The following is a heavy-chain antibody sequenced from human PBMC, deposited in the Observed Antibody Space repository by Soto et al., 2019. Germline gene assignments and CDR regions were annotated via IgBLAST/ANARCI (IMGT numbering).Heavy chain of an antibody. D-gene: IGHD1-26*01. Sequence: GGSLRLSCAASGFTFSDYYMSWIRQAPGKGLEWVSYISSSGSTIYYADSVKGRFTISRDNAKNSLYLQMNSLRAEDTAVYYCARDFVVGGPTINYYYGMDVWGQGTTVTVSS. V-gene: IGHV3-11*04. CDR3: ARDFVVGGPTINYYYGMDV. CDR2: ISSSGSTI. CDR1: GFTFSDYY. J-gene: IGHJ6*02.